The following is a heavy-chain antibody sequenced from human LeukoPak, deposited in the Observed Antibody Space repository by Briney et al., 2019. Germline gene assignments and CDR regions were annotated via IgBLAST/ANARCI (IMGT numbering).Heavy chain of an antibody. CDR2: ISGSGGST. J-gene: IGHJ5*02. V-gene: IGHV3-23*01. Sequence: QAGGSLRLSCAASGFTFSSYAMSWVRQAPGKGLEWVSAISGSGGSTYYADSVKGRFTISRDNSKNTLYLQMNSLRAEDTAVYYCAKDRGYYGSGRRYNWFDPWGQGTLVTVSS. CDR3: AKDRGYYGSGRRYNWFDP. CDR1: GFTFSSYA. D-gene: IGHD3-10*01.